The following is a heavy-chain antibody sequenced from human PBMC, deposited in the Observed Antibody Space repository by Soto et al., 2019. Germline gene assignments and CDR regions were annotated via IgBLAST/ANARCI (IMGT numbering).Heavy chain of an antibody. CDR2: IIPILGIA. CDR3: ASSLITMVRGVITNNWFDP. Sequence: QVQLVQSGAEVKKPGSSVKVSCKASGGTFSSYTISWVRQAPGQGLEWMGRIIPILGIANYAQKFQGRVTITADKSTSTAYMELSSLRSDDTAVYYCASSLITMVRGVITNNWFDPWGQGTLVTVSS. CDR1: GGTFSSYT. V-gene: IGHV1-69*02. J-gene: IGHJ5*02. D-gene: IGHD3-10*01.